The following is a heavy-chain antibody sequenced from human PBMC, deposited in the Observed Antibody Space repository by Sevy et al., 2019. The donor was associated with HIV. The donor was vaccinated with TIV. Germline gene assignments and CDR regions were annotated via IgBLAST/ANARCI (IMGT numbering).Heavy chain of an antibody. J-gene: IGHJ3*02. D-gene: IGHD6-25*01. CDR3: AKSMGGFDAFDI. Sequence: GGSLRLSCAASGFTFSSYDMSWVRQAPGKGLEWVSVISGSGVSTYYADSVKGRFTISRDNSKNTLYLQLNSLRAEDTAVYYCAKSMGGFDAFDIWGQGTRVTVSS. CDR1: GFTFSSYD. V-gene: IGHV3-23*01. CDR2: ISGSGVST.